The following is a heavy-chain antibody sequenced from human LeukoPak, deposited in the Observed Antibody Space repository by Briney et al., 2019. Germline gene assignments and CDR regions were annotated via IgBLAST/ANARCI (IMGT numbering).Heavy chain of an antibody. CDR3: TRVRAGAFDY. V-gene: IGHV1-69*04. CDR2: IIPVLCVS. J-gene: IGHJ4*02. CDR1: GGSFSSYV. Sequence: SVKVSCKASGGSFSSYVITWVRQAPGQGLEWMGRIIPVLCVSNFAQKFLGRVTITADKSTNTAHMELSRLESGDTAVYYCTRVRAGAFDYWGQGTLVTVSS. D-gene: IGHD5-24*01.